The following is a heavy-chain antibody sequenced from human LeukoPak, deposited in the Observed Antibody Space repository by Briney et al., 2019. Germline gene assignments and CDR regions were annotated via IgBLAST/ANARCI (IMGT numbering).Heavy chain of an antibody. D-gene: IGHD3-22*01. CDR1: GFTFSSYA. CDR3: AIMHPYYDGNGYWVQ. CDR2: INTSGGST. J-gene: IGHJ4*02. V-gene: IGHV3-23*01. Sequence: HTGGSLRLSCAASGFTFSSYAMSWVRQAPGKGLEWVSGINTSGGSTAYADSVKGRFTISRDNPRNTLYMQMNSLRAEDTALYYCAIMHPYYDGNGYWVQWGQGTLVTVSS.